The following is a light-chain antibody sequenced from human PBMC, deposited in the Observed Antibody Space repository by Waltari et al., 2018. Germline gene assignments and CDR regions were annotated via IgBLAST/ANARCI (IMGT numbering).Light chain of an antibody. J-gene: IGLJ1*01. V-gene: IGLV2-23*02. CDR2: EVS. CDR3: CSYAGTIPFV. CDR1: SSDIGSFNL. Sequence: QSALTQTASVSGSPGQSITISCPGTSSDIGSFNLVSWYQQHPGKAPKLMIYEVSQRPSGGSNRFSGSKSANTASLTISGLQAEDEADYYCCSYAGTIPFVFGTGTKVTVL.